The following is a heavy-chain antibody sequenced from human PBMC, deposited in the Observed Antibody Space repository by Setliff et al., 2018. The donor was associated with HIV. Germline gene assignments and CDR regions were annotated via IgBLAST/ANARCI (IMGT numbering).Heavy chain of an antibody. V-gene: IGHV1-69*05. Sequence: ASVKVSCKASGGTFSNYGMSWVRQAPGQGLEWMGGIIPISGTANYAQKFQGGVTITTDESTSTAYMELSSLRSEDTAVYYCARDYYDSSGYIFFPGLPDYWGQGTLVTVS. J-gene: IGHJ4*02. CDR2: IIPISGTA. CDR3: ARDYYDSSGYIFFPGLPDY. D-gene: IGHD3-22*01. CDR1: GGTFSNYG.